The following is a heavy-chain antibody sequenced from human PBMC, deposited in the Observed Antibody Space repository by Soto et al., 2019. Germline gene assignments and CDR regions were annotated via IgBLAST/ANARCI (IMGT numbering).Heavy chain of an antibody. CDR1: CGSIISSNW. V-gene: IGHV4-4*02. CDR3: ARNYDSSVGGMDV. D-gene: IGHD3-22*01. CDR2: IYHSGST. J-gene: IGHJ6*02. Sequence: PSETLSLTCAFSCGSIISSNWWSWVRQPPGKGLEWIGEIYHSGSTNYNPSLKSRVTISVDKSKNQFSLKLSSVTAADTAVYYCARNYDSSVGGMDVWGQGTTVTVSS.